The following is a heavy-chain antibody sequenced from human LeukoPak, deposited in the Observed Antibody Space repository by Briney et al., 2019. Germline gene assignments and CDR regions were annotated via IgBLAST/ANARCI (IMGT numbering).Heavy chain of an antibody. CDR3: ARDRVDSSGCSNY. CDR1: GFTFSSYN. J-gene: IGHJ4*02. CDR2: ISSSSSYI. Sequence: PGGSLRLSCAASGFTFSSYNMNWVRQAPGKGLEWVSSISSSSSYIYYADSVKGRFTISRDNAKNSLYLQMNSLRAEDTAVYYCARDRVDSSGCSNYWGQGTLVTVSS. D-gene: IGHD6-19*01. V-gene: IGHV3-21*01.